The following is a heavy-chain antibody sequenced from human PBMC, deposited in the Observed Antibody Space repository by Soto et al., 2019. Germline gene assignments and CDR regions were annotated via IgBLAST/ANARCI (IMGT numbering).Heavy chain of an antibody. V-gene: IGHV4-39*01. Sequence: QLQLQESGPGLVKPSETLSLTCTVSGGSISSSSYYWGWIRQPPGKGLEWIGSIYYSGSTYYNPSLKSRVTISVDTSKNQCSLKLSSVTAADTAVYYCARPFYCISTSCYDVAFDPWGQGTLVTVSS. J-gene: IGHJ5*02. CDR2: IYYSGST. CDR1: GGSISSSSYY. CDR3: ARPFYCISTSCYDVAFDP. D-gene: IGHD2-2*01.